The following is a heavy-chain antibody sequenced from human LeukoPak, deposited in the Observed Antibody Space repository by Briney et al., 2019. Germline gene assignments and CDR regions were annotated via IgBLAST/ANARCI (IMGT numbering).Heavy chain of an antibody. CDR3: AREPYYYDSSGGVFDY. CDR2: IYYSGSN. Sequence: SETLSLTCTVSGGSISSSSYYRGWIRQPPGKGLEWIGSIYYSGSNYYNPSLKSRVTISVDTSKNQFSLKLSSVTAADTAVYYCAREPYYYDSSGGVFDYWGQGTLVTVSS. D-gene: IGHD3-22*01. V-gene: IGHV4-39*07. J-gene: IGHJ4*02. CDR1: GGSISSSSYY.